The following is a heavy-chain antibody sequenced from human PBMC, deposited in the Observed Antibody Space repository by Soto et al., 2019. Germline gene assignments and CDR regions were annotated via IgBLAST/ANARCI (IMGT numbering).Heavy chain of an antibody. D-gene: IGHD2-15*01. CDR1: GFTFSSYG. V-gene: IGHV3-33*01. CDR3: ARDRVVVAATYYGMDV. J-gene: IGHJ6*02. CDR2: IWYDGSNK. Sequence: GGSLRLSCAASGFTFSSYGMHWVRQAPGKGLEWVAVIWYDGSNKYYADSVKGRFTISRDNSKNTLYLQMNSLRAEDTAVYYCARDRVVVAATYYGMDVWGQGTTVTVSS.